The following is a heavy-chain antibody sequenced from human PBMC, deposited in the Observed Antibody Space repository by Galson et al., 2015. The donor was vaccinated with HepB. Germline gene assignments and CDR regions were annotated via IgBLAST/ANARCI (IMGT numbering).Heavy chain of an antibody. J-gene: IGHJ4*02. D-gene: IGHD3-10*01. CDR2: ISYDGSNK. V-gene: IGHV3-30-3*01. Sequence: SLRLSCAASGFTFSSYAMHWVRQAPGKGLEWVAVISYDGSNKYYADSVKGRFTISRDNSKNTLYLQMNSLRAEDTAVYYCARDHPYSSGSYQDYWGQGTLVTVSS. CDR3: ARDHPYSSGSYQDY. CDR1: GFTFSSYA.